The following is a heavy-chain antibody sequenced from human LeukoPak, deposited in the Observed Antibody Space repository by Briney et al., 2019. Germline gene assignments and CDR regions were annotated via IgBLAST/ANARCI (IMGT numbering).Heavy chain of an antibody. Sequence: GGSLRLSCAASGLTFSSHWMHWVRQAPGKGLVWVSRINSDGSSTSYADSVKGRFTISRDNAKNTLYLQMNSLRAEDTAVYYCAKGGSRHADYWGQGTLVTVSS. D-gene: IGHD1-26*01. CDR1: GLTFSSHW. CDR3: AKGGSRHADY. J-gene: IGHJ4*02. CDR2: INSDGSST. V-gene: IGHV3-74*01.